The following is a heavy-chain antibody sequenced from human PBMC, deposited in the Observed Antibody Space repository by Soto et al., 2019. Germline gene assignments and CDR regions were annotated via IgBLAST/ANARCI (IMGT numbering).Heavy chain of an antibody. D-gene: IGHD5-18*01. Sequence: AESLRLSCAASGFTFRSYAMYWVRQATGKGLEWVAVISYDENNRYYTDSVKGRFTISRDNSKNTLYLQVNSLRAEDTAVYYCARAMDTAMASKDNWFDPWGQGT. CDR2: ISYDENNR. J-gene: IGHJ5*02. V-gene: IGHV3-30-3*01. CDR1: GFTFRSYA. CDR3: ARAMDTAMASKDNWFDP.